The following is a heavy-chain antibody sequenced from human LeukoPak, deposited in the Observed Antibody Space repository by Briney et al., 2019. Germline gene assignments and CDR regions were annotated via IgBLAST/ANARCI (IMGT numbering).Heavy chain of an antibody. V-gene: IGHV3-30*02. CDR3: AKDPAFEATIPDY. CDR2: IRYDGSNK. Sequence: GGSLRLSCAASGLTFSSYGMHWVRQAPGKGLEWVAFIRYDGSNKYYADSVKGRFTISRDNSKNTLYLQMNSLRAEDTAVYYCAKDPAFEATIPDYWGQGTLVTVSS. CDR1: GLTFSSYG. D-gene: IGHD5-12*01. J-gene: IGHJ4*02.